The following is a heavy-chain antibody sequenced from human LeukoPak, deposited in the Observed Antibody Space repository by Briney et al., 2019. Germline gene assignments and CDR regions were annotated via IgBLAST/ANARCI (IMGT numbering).Heavy chain of an antibody. V-gene: IGHV3-64*01. J-gene: IGHJ6*03. D-gene: IGHD3-3*01. CDR2: ISSNGGST. CDR1: GFTFSSYA. CDR3: ARDAKYYDFWSGSDPYYYYYYMGV. Sequence: PGGSLRLSCAASGFTFSSYAMHWVRQAPGKGLEYVSAISSNGGSTYYANSVKGRFTISRDNSKNTLYLQMGSLGAEDMAVYYCARDAKYYDFWSGSDPYYYYYYMGVWGKGTTVTVSS.